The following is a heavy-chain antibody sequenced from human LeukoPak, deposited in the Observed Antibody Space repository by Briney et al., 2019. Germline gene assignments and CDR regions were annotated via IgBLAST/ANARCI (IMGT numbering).Heavy chain of an antibody. CDR2: IGGGGGST. D-gene: IGHD1-26*01. J-gene: IGHJ4*02. Sequence: GGSLRLSCAASGFTFTSYSMNWVRQAPGKGLEWVSTIGGGGGSTYYADSVKGRFTISRDNSKNTLYLQVNSLRAEDTAVYYCAKGGKWDVTPFDYWGQGTLVTVSS. V-gene: IGHV3-23*01. CDR3: AKGGKWDVTPFDY. CDR1: GFTFTSYS.